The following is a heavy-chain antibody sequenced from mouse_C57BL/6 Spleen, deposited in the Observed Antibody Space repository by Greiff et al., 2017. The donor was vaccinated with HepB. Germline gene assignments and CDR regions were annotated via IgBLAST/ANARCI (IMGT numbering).Heavy chain of an antibody. CDR2: INPNNGGT. CDR1: GYTFTDYY. CDR3: ANGALWYFDV. Sequence: EVQLQQSGPELVKPGASVKISCKASGYTFTDYYMNWVKQSHGKSLEWIGDINPNNGGTSYNQKFKGKATLTVDKSSSTAYMELRSLTSEDSAVYYCANGALWYFDVWGTGTTVTVSS. D-gene: IGHD3-1*01. J-gene: IGHJ1*03. V-gene: IGHV1-26*01.